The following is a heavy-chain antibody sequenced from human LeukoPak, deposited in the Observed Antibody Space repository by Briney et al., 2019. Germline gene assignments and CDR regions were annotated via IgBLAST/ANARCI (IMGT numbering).Heavy chain of an antibody. V-gene: IGHV3-7*03. Sequence: GGSLRLSCAASGFTFSSYWLSWVRRAPGKGPEGLANIKQDGSEKYYVDSVKGRFTISRDNAKNSLYLQMNSLRAEDTAVYYCARGELSSGYYYDYWGQGTLVTVSS. J-gene: IGHJ4*02. CDR2: IKQDGSEK. D-gene: IGHD3-22*01. CDR1: GFTFSSYW. CDR3: ARGELSSGYYYDY.